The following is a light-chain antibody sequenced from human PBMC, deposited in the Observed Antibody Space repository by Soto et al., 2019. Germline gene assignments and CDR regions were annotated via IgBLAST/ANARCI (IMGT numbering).Light chain of an antibody. J-gene: IGLJ2*01. CDR2: AVS. V-gene: IGLV2-14*01. CDR3: RPYTSRRSYVV. CDR1: YNDVGPHKY. Sequence: QSALTQPASVSGSPGQSITISCAGTYNDVGPHKYVSWYQQYPGKAPKVIIYAVSNRPSGVSNRFSGSKSCNTASLTISGLQAEDEDEYSCRPYTSRRSYVVFCGGTQLTVL.